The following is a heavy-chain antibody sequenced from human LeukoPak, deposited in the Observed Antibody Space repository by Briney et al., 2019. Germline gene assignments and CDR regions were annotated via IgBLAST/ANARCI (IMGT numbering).Heavy chain of an antibody. CDR3: ARLYSTGWYDY. J-gene: IGHJ4*02. CDR2: IDWDDNR. CDR1: GFSLSTSGMR. V-gene: IGHV2-70*04. D-gene: IGHD6-19*01. Sequence: SGPALVKPTQTLTLTCTFSGFSLSTSGMRVSWIRQPPGKALEWLARIDWDDNRFYSTSLKTRLTISKDTSKNQVVLTMTNMDPVDTATYYCARLYSTGWYDYWGQGTQVTVSS.